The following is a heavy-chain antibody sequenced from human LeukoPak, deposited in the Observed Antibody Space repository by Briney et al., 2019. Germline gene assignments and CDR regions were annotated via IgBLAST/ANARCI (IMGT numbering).Heavy chain of an antibody. CDR1: GYTFTDYY. V-gene: IGHV1-2*02. CDR3: ARGDYYGSPKVVAA. CDR2: INPNSGDT. J-gene: IGHJ5*02. D-gene: IGHD3-10*01. Sequence: GASVKVPCKASGYTFTDYYINWVRQAPGQGLEWIGWINPNSGDTNYAQKFQDRVTMTRDTSISTAYIELNFLRSDDTAVFYCARGDYYGSPKVVAAWGQGTLVTVSS.